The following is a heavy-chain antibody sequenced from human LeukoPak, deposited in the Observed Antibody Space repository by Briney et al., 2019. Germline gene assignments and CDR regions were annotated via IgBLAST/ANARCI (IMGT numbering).Heavy chain of an antibody. D-gene: IGHD2-21*01. Sequence: GASVKVSCKASGYTFTGYYMHWVGQAPGQGLDWMGWINPNSGGTNYAQKFQGRVTMTRDTSISTAYMELSRLRSDDTAVYYCASGFVVRYSHDAFDIWGQGTMVTVSS. J-gene: IGHJ3*02. CDR2: INPNSGGT. CDR1: GYTFTGYY. V-gene: IGHV1-2*02. CDR3: ASGFVVRYSHDAFDI.